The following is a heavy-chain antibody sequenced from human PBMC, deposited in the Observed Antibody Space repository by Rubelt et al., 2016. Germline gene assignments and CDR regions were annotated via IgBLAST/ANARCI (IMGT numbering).Heavy chain of an antibody. CDR1: GGSISSGGYY. D-gene: IGHD6-19*01. V-gene: IGHV4-31*03. J-gene: IGHJ4*02. CDR2: IYYSGST. CDR3: ARAPSMVIAVAAVYFDY. Sequence: QLQLQESGPGLVKPSQTLSLTCTVSGGSISSGGYYWSWIRQHPGKGLEWIGYIYYSGSTYYNPSLKSRVNISVETSKNQFSRKLSSVIAADTAVYYCARAPSMVIAVAAVYFDYWGQGTLVTVSS.